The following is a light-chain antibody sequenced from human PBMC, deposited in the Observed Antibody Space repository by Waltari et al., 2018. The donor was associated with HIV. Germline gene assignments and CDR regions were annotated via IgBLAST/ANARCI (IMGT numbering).Light chain of an antibody. CDR3: SSYTGSSAHVV. Sequence: QSALTQPASVSGSPGKSITISCTGTSSDVGGYNYVSWYQQHPGKAPKLMIYEVSNRPSGVSNRFAASKAGNTASLTISGLQAEDEADYYCSSYTGSSAHVVFGGGTKLTVL. CDR1: SSDVGGYNY. CDR2: EVS. J-gene: IGLJ2*01. V-gene: IGLV2-14*01.